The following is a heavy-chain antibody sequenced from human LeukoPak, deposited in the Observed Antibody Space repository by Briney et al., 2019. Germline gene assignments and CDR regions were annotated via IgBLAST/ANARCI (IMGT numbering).Heavy chain of an antibody. J-gene: IGHJ4*02. CDR3: ARTKYSYGYYFDY. CDR2: INSDGSST. V-gene: IGHV3-74*01. Sequence: PGGSLRLSCAASGFTFSNYWMHWVRQAPGKGLVWVSRINSDGSSTNYADSVKGRFTISRDNSKNTLYLQMNSLRAEDTAVYYCARTKYSYGYYFDYWGQGTLVTVSS. CDR1: GFTFSNYW. D-gene: IGHD5-18*01.